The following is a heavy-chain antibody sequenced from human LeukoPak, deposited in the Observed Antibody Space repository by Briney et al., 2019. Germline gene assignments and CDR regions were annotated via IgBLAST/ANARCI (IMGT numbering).Heavy chain of an antibody. J-gene: IGHJ4*02. CDR1: GYDFTSYA. D-gene: IGHD3-10*01. V-gene: IGHV1-3*01. CDR3: ARNSGSYSFDY. CDR2: INAGNGNT. Sequence: GASVKVSCKASGYDFTSYAMHWVRQAPGQRLEWMGWINAGNGNTKYSQKFQDRVTVTRDTSTSTAYMELRSLRSDDTAVYYCARNSGSYSFDYWGQGTLVTVSS.